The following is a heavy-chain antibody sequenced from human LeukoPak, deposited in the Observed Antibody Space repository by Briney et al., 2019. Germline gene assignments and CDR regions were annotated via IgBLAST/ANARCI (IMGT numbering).Heavy chain of an antibody. V-gene: IGHV4-39*01. J-gene: IGHJ4*02. CDR2: IYYSGST. Sequence: PSETLSLTCTVSGGSISSSSYYWGWIRQPPGKGLEWIGSIYYSGSTYYNPSLKSRVTISVDTSKNQFSLKLSSVTAADTAVYYCARHRAYYYGSGSFYPPTDWGQGTLVTVSS. CDR1: GGSISSSSYY. CDR3: ARHRAYYYGSGSFYPPTD. D-gene: IGHD3-10*01.